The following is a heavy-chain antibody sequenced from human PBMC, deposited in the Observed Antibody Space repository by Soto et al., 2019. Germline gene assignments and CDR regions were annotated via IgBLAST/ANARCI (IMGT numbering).Heavy chain of an antibody. D-gene: IGHD3-22*01. CDR3: AKETTTTLYYYDSSGYYLFDY. V-gene: IGHV3-23*01. CDR1: GFTFSSYA. CDR2: ISGSGGST. Sequence: GGSLRLSCAASGFTFSSYAMSWVRQAPGKGLEWVSAISGSGGSTYYADSVKGRFTISRDNSKNTLYLQMNSLRAEDTAVYYCAKETTTTLYYYDSSGYYLFDYWGQGTLVTVSS. J-gene: IGHJ4*02.